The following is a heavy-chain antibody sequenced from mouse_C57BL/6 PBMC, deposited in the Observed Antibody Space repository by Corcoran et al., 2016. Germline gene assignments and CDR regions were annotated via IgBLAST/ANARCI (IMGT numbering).Heavy chain of an antibody. V-gene: IGHV1-26*01. CDR3: ARAFRYYFDY. J-gene: IGHJ2*01. Sequence: EVQLQQSGPELVKPGASVKISCKASGYTFTDYYMNWVKQSHGKSLEWMGDINPNNGGTSYNQKFKGKATLTVDKSSSTAYMELRSLTSEDSAVYYCARAFRYYFDYWGQGTTLTVSS. CDR2: INPNNGGT. CDR1: GYTFTDYY.